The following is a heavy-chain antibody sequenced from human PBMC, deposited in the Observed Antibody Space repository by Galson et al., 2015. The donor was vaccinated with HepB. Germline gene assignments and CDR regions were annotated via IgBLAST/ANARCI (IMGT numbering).Heavy chain of an antibody. CDR2: ISYDGSNK. V-gene: IGHV3-30-3*01. CDR1: GFTFSSYA. CDR3: ARDPFYGDYYFDY. Sequence: SLRLSCAASGFTFSSYAMHWVRQAPGKGLEWVAIISYDGSNKYYADSVKGRFIISRDNSKNTLYLQMNSLRAEDTAVYYCARDPFYGDYYFDYWGQGTLVTVSS. D-gene: IGHD4-17*01. J-gene: IGHJ4*02.